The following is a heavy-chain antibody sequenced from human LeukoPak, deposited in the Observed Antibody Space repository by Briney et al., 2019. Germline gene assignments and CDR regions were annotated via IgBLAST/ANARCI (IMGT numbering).Heavy chain of an antibody. V-gene: IGHV4-59*08. CDR2: IYYSGST. Sequence: PSETLSLTCTVSGGSISSYYWSWIRQPPGKGLEWIGYIYYSGSTYYNPSLKSRVTISVDTSKNQFSLKLSSVTAADTAVYYCATIMVRGAPGPDYWGQGTLVTVSS. D-gene: IGHD3-10*01. CDR3: ATIMVRGAPGPDY. CDR1: GGSISSYY. J-gene: IGHJ4*02.